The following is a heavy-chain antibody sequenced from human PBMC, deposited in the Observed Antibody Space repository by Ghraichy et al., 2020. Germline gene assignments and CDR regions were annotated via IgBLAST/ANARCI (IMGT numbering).Heavy chain of an antibody. Sequence: SQTLSLTCTVSGASIRSPDYFWGWVRQPAGKGLEWVGSAFYSGTDYYNPSLKSRVAVSVDTSKNQFSLKLTSVTAADSGLYFCTRHSSGTLQWYYRGVDVWGQGPRSSSP. CDR1: GASIRSPDYF. CDR2: AFYSGTD. D-gene: IGHD6-19*01. V-gene: IGHV4-39*01. CDR3: TRHSSGTLQWYYRGVDV. J-gene: IGHJ6*02.